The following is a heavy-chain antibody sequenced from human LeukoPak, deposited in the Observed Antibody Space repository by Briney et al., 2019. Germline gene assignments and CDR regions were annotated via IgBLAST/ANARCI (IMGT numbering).Heavy chain of an antibody. D-gene: IGHD6-13*01. CDR2: ISVSGGTT. V-gene: IGHV3-23*01. J-gene: IGHJ4*02. CDR3: ARDGTAVGINYDY. Sequence: GGSLRLSCAASGFTLSTYAMGWVRQAPGRGLEWVSSISVSGGTTYYADSVKGRFTISRDGSKNTLYLQMNSLRAEDTAVYYCARDGTAVGINYDYWGQGTLVTVSS. CDR1: GFTLSTYA.